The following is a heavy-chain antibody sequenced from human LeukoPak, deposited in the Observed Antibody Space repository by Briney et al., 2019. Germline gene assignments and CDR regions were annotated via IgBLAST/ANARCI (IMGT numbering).Heavy chain of an antibody. V-gene: IGHV4-39*01. CDR3: ARHSDGANPMEYFDY. CDR2: IFHSGST. D-gene: IGHD4/OR15-4a*01. J-gene: IGHJ4*02. CDR1: GGSISSTIYY. Sequence: SETLSLTCSVSGGSISSTIYYWGWIRQPPGKGLEWIGTIFHSGSTYYDPSLQSRVTISVDTSKNQFSLKLNSVTAADTAVYYCARHSDGANPMEYFDYWGQGTLVTVSS.